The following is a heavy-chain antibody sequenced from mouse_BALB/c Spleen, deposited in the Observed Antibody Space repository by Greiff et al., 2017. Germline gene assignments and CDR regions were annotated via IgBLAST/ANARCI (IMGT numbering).Heavy chain of an antibody. D-gene: IGHD1-1*01. CDR3: ARSGVYSVYYFDY. CDR2: ISSGSSTI. V-gene: IGHV5-17*02. J-gene: IGHJ2*01. CDR1: GFTFSSFG. Sequence: EVKLVESGGGLVQPGGSRKLSCAASGFTFSSFGMHWVRQAPEKGLEWVAYISSGSSTIYYAATVKGRFTISRDNPKNTLFLQMTSLRSEDTAMYYCARSGVYSVYYFDYWGQGTTLTVSS.